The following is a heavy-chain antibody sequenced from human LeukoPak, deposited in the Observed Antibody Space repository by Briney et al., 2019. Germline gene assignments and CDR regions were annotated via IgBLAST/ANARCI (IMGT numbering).Heavy chain of an antibody. J-gene: IGHJ5*02. V-gene: IGHV3-74*01. CDR2: ISGDGTAR. CDR3: VRGRGSYGWFDP. Sequence: GGSLRLSCAASGFTSSSYWMHWVRQVPGKGLVWVSRISGDGTARNYADSVKGRFTISRDDAKNTVDLQMNSLRGEDMAVYYCVRGRGSYGWFDPWGQGTLVTVSS. CDR1: GFTSSSYW. D-gene: IGHD3-10*01.